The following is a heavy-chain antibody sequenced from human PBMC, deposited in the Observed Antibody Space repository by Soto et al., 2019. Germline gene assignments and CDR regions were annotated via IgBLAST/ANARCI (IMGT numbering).Heavy chain of an antibody. D-gene: IGHD3-3*01. CDR2: ISGSDGKT. Sequence: DVRLAESGGGLVQPGGSLRLSCTTSGFSFASFAMTWVRQAPGKGLEWVATISGSDGKTYYAESVKGRFSISRDTSRNTLDLQMNSLRADDTAIYYCAKWSYLDYWGQGTRVTVSS. V-gene: IGHV3-23*04. CDR1: GFSFASFA. CDR3: AKWSYLDY. J-gene: IGHJ4*02.